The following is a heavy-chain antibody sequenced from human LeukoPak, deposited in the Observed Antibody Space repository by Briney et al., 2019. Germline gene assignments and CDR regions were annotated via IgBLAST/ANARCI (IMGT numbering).Heavy chain of an antibody. J-gene: IGHJ4*02. D-gene: IGHD2-15*01. CDR3: ARESCSGGSCYLFDY. CDR2: ISSSGSYI. Sequence: PGGSLRLSCAVSGFTFGSYSMNWVRQAPGKGLEWVSFISSSGSYIYYADSVKGRFTISRDNAKNSLYLQMNSLRAEDTAVYYCARESCSGGSCYLFDYWGQGTLVTVSS. CDR1: GFTFGSYS. V-gene: IGHV3-21*01.